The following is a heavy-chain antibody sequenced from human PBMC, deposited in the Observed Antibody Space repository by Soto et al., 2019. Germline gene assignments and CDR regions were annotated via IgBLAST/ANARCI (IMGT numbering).Heavy chain of an antibody. CDR3: GRDLAACTCDD. CDR2: ISAYNGNT. CDR1: GYTFTSYG. D-gene: IGHD2-8*01. V-gene: IGHV1-18*01. Sequence: QVRLVQSGAEVKKPGASVKVSCKASGYTFTSYGISWVRQAAGQGLEWMGWISAYNGNTNYAKKVQGRVTMTTDTSTSTAYMELRSLRCDDTAVYYCGRDLAACTCDDWGQGTLVTVSS. J-gene: IGHJ4*02.